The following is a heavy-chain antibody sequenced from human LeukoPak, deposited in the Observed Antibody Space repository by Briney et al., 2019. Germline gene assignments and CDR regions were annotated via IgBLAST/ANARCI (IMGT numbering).Heavy chain of an antibody. D-gene: IGHD3-10*01. J-gene: IGHJ3*02. CDR3: ARGLGSGSPLDAFDI. V-gene: IGHV1-18*01. CDR2: ISAYNGNT. Sequence: VASVKVSCKASGYTFTSYGISWVRQAPGQGLEWMGWISAYNGNTNYAQKLQGRVTMTTGTSTSTAYMELRSLRSDDTAVYYCARGLGSGSPLDAFDIWGQGTMVTVSS. CDR1: GYTFTSYG.